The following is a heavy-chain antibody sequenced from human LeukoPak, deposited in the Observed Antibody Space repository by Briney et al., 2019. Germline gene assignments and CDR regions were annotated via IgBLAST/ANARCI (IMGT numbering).Heavy chain of an antibody. D-gene: IGHD3-3*01. CDR1: GFTFSSNW. Sequence: GRSLRLSCAASGFTFSSNWMSWVRQAPGKGLEWVADIKPDGSEKAYVDFVKGRFTMSRDNAKNSLYLQMNSLRDEDTAVYYGVRATRVADYWGQGTLVTVSS. V-gene: IGHV3-7*04. J-gene: IGHJ4*02. CDR3: VRATRVADY. CDR2: IKPDGSEK.